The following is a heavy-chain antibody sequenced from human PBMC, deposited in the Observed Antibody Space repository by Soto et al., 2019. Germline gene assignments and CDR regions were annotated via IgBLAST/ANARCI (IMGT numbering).Heavy chain of an antibody. CDR2: IYSGGST. J-gene: IGHJ4*02. Sequence: VELVETGGGLIQPGGSLRLSCAASGFTVSSNYMSWVRQAPGKGLEWVSVIYSGGSTYYADSVKGRFTISRDNSKNTLYLQMNSLRAEDTAVYYCARGRSYYDFWSGAKYYFDYWGQGTLVTVSS. CDR3: ARGRSYYDFWSGAKYYFDY. D-gene: IGHD3-3*01. V-gene: IGHV3-53*02. CDR1: GFTVSSNY.